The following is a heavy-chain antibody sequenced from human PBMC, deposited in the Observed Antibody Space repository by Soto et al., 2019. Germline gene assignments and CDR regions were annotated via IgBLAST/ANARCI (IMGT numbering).Heavy chain of an antibody. CDR1: GGTFSSYA. Sequence: SVKVSCKASGGTFSSYAISWVRQAPGQGLEWMGGIIPIFGTANYAQKFQGRVTITADESTSTAYMELSSLRSEDTAVYYCARSSLYCSSTSCLSYYYYYYGMDVWGQGTTVTVSS. D-gene: IGHD2-2*01. CDR3: ARSSLYCSSTSCLSYYYYYYGMDV. V-gene: IGHV1-69*13. CDR2: IIPIFGTA. J-gene: IGHJ6*02.